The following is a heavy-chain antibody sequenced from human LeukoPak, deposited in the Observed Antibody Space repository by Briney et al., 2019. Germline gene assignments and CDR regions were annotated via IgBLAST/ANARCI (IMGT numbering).Heavy chain of an antibody. J-gene: IGHJ4*02. CDR1: GFTFSTYY. CDR3: ARAGWRPGPLDY. D-gene: IGHD2-21*02. CDR2: ISSSGSTI. Sequence: PGRSLRLSCAASGFTFSTYYMSSIRQAPGKWLEWVSYISSSGSTIYYADSVKGRFTISRDNAKNSLYLQMNSLRAEDTAVYYCARAGWRPGPLDYWGQGTLVTVSS. V-gene: IGHV3-11*01.